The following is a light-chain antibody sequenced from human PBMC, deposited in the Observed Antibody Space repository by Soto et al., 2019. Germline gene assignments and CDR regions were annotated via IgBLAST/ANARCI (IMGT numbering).Light chain of an antibody. V-gene: IGLV1-40*01. CDR3: QSYDSSLSIWV. CDR2: GNS. J-gene: IGLJ3*02. Sequence: QSVLTQAPSVSGAPGQRVTISCTGSSSNIGAGYDVHWYQQLPGTAPKLLIYGNSDRPSGVPDRFSGSKSGTSASLAITGLQAEDEADYYCQSYDSSLSIWVFGGGTQLTVL. CDR1: SSNIGAGYD.